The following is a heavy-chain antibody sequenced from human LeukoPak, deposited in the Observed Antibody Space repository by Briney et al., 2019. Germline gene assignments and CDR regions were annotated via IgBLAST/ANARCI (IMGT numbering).Heavy chain of an antibody. Sequence: SERLSLTRTVSGGYISKYYWIWIRQPPGKGKKWIGYIYYSGSTNYNPSLKSRVTISVDTSKNQFSLKLSSVTAADTAVYYCARDYWGSSWYGGAFDIWGQGTMVTVSS. CDR3: ARDYWGSSWYGGAFDI. V-gene: IGHV4-59*01. CDR1: GGYISKYY. CDR2: IYYSGST. J-gene: IGHJ3*02. D-gene: IGHD6-13*01.